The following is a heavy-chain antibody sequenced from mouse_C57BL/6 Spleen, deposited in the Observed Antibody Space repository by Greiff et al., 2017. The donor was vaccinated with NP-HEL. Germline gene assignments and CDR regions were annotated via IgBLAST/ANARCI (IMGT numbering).Heavy chain of an antibody. J-gene: IGHJ3*01. CDR2: IDPSDSYT. CDR1: GYTFTSYW. V-gene: IGHV1-50*01. Sequence: VQLQQPGAELVKPGASVKLSCKASGYTFTSYWMQWVKQRPGQGLEWIGEIDPSDSYTNYNQKFKGKATLTVDTSSSTAYMQLSSLTSEDSAVYYCAREDYLAYWGQGTLVTVSA. CDR3: AREDYLAY. D-gene: IGHD2-4*01.